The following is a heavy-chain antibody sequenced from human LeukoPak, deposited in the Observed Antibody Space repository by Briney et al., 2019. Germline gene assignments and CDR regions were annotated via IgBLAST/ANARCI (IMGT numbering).Heavy chain of an antibody. CDR3: ARPGYNGGWFGPNS. Sequence: SETLSLTCTVSGGSISSYYWSWIRQPPGKGLEWIGYIYSSGSTNFNPSLKSRVTISVDTSKNQFSLRLSSVTAADTAVYYCARPGYNGGWFGPNSWGQGTLVTVSS. CDR2: IYSSGST. V-gene: IGHV4-59*08. J-gene: IGHJ5*02. CDR1: GGSISSYY. D-gene: IGHD6-19*01.